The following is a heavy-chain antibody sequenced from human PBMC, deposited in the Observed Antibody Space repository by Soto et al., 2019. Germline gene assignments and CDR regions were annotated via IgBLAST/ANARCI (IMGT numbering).Heavy chain of an antibody. CDR1: GASVSSDGYY. D-gene: IGHD1-1*01. V-gene: IGHV4-61*08. Sequence: QVHLQESGPGLVKPSETLSLTCTVSGASVSSDGYYWIWIRQPPGKGLEWMGYIYPSGRTNYNPALRSRVTRSMDTSKNQFSLTLTSMTAADTALYYCARGDQLLLYWGQGTLVTVSS. CDR3: ARGDQLLLY. CDR2: IYPSGRT. J-gene: IGHJ1*01.